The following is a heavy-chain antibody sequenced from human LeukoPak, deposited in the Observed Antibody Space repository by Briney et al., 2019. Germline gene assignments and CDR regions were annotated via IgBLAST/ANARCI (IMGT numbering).Heavy chain of an antibody. D-gene: IGHD5-24*01. CDR3: AREVVEMATKTLDY. CDR1: GFTFSSYG. CDR2: IWYDGSNK. Sequence: GGSLRLSCAASGFTFSSYGMHWVRQAPGKGLEWVAVIWYDGSNKYYADSMKGRFTISRDNSKNTLYLQMNSLRAEDTAVYYCAREVVEMATKTLDYWGQGTLVTVSS. J-gene: IGHJ4*02. V-gene: IGHV3-33*01.